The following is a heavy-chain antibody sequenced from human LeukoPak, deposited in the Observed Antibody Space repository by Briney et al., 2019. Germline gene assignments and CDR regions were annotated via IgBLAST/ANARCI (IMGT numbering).Heavy chain of an antibody. Sequence: AVKVSRKASVGTFSSYTISWVRQAPGQGLEWMGRIIPILGIANYTQKCQGRVTITADKSTSTAYMELSSLRSEDTAVYYCARETGGYYDSSGYYYNYWGQGTLVTVSS. CDR2: IIPILGIA. D-gene: IGHD3-22*01. CDR1: VGTFSSYT. V-gene: IGHV1-69*04. CDR3: ARETGGYYDSSGYYYNY. J-gene: IGHJ4*02.